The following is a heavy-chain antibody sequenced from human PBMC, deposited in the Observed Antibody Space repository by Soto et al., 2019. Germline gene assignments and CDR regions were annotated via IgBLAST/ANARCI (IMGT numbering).Heavy chain of an antibody. CDR1: GDSISSNY. D-gene: IGHD6-19*01. CDR3: AGRAGAVPGRISF. V-gene: IGHV4-59*08. J-gene: IGHJ4*02. CDR2: IYYTGST. Sequence: HVQLQESGPGLVKPSETLSLICTVSGDSISSNYWSWIQQPPGKGLEWIGFIYYTGSTNYNPSLKSRVTISVDTSKNLLSLTLSSVTAADTAVYYCAGRAGAVPGRISFWGQGTLVTVSS.